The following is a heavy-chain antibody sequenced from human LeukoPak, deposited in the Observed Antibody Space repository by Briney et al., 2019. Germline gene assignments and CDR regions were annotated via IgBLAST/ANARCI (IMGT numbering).Heavy chain of an antibody. D-gene: IGHD6-19*01. CDR2: IIPILGIA. J-gene: IGHJ4*02. V-gene: IGHV1-69*04. CDR1: GGTFSSYA. Sequence: ASVKVSCKASGGTFSSYAISWVRQAPGQGLEWMGRIIPILGIANYAQKFQGRVTITADKSTSTAYMELSSLRSEDTAVYYCASIAVAGTESLDYWGQGTLVTVSS. CDR3: ASIAVAGTESLDY.